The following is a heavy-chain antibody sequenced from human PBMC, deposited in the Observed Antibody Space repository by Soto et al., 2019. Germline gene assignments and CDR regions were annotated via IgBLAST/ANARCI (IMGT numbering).Heavy chain of an antibody. Sequence: PGGSLRLSCESSGFTFSSYALSWVRQTPGKGLEWVSTISDSGSTYYADSVKGRFTISRDNSKNTLYLQMNSLRAEDTAVYYCGKFWGEKGYCTRTSSLFSFDSGGQGTFVTVSS. CDR3: GKFWGEKGYCTRTSSLFSFDS. J-gene: IGHJ4*02. V-gene: IGHV3-23*01. D-gene: IGHD2-2*01. CDR2: ISDSGST. CDR1: GFTFSSYA.